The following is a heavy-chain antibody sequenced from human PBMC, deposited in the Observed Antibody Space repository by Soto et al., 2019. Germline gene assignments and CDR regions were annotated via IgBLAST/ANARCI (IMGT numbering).Heavy chain of an antibody. D-gene: IGHD4-17*01. CDR2: IYYSGST. J-gene: IGHJ4*02. CDR1: GGSISSRNYY. V-gene: IGHV4-39*01. Sequence: SETLSLTCTVSGGSISSRNYYWGWIRQPPGKGLEWIGSIYYSGSTYYNPSLKSRVTMSIDTSKNQFSLKLSSVAAADTAVYYCGRISSHGDYAYWGQGTLVTVSS. CDR3: GRISSHGDYAY.